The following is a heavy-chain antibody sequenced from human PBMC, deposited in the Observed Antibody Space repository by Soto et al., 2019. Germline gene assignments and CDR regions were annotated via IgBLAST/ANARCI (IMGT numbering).Heavy chain of an antibody. CDR3: ERRLWRGGGSADFDY. CDR1: GGPISGYY. V-gene: IGHV4-59*01. CDR2: IYYTGSA. D-gene: IGHD2-15*01. J-gene: IGHJ4*02. Sequence: PSETLSLTCTVSGGPISGYYWSWIRQPPGKGLEWIGYIYYTGSANYNPSLKSRVTISVDTSKNQFSLKLSSVTAADTAVYYCERRLWRGGGSADFDYWCQGTLVTVS.